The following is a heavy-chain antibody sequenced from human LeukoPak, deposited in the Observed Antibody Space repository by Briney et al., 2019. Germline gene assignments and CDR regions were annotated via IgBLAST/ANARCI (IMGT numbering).Heavy chain of an antibody. CDR3: ARVDRLDRFDI. V-gene: IGHV4-59*01. J-gene: IGHJ3*02. D-gene: IGHD3-9*01. CDR1: GGSISSYY. CDR2: IYYSGST. Sequence: PSETLSLTCTVSGGSISSYYWSWIRQPPGKGLEWIGYIYYSGSTSYNPSLKSRVTISVDTSRNQFSLKLSSVTAADTAVYYCARVDRLDRFDIWGQGTMVTVSS.